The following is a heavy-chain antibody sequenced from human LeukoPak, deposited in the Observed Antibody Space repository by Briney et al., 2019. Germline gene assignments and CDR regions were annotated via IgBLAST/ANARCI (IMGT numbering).Heavy chain of an antibody. CDR1: GGSISSSSYY. CDR2: IYYSGST. J-gene: IGHJ4*02. Sequence: SETLSLTCTVSGGSISSSSYYWGWIRQPPGKGLEWIGSIYYSGSTYYNPSLKSRVTISVDTSKNQFSLKLSSVTAADTAVYYCARHDSAAVAGVFDYWGQGTLVTVSS. V-gene: IGHV4-39*01. D-gene: IGHD6-19*01. CDR3: ARHDSAAVAGVFDY.